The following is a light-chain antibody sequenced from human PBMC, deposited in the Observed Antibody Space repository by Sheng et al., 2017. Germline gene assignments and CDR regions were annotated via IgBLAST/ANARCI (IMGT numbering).Light chain of an antibody. V-gene: IGKV3-11*01. J-gene: IGKJ5*01. Sequence: EIVLKQSPVTLSLSPGERATLSCRASQSVDSYLAWYQQRPGQPPRLLIYDASTRATGIPARFSGSGSGTDFTLTISSLEPEDFAVYFCQQYDTSPITFGQGTRLEIK. CDR1: QSVDSY. CDR2: DAS. CDR3: QQYDTSPIT.